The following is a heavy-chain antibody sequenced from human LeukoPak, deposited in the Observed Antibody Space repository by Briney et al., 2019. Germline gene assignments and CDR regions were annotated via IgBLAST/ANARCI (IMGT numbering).Heavy chain of an antibody. V-gene: IGHV1-69*04. D-gene: IGHD3-9*01. Sequence: ASVKVSCKASGGTFSSYAISWVRQAPGQGLERMGRIIPILGIANYAQKFQGRVTITADKSTSTAYMELSSLRSEDTAVYYCARGTYDILTGYQEGYFDYWGQGTLVTVSS. CDR3: ARGTYDILTGYQEGYFDY. CDR2: IIPILGIA. J-gene: IGHJ4*02. CDR1: GGTFSSYA.